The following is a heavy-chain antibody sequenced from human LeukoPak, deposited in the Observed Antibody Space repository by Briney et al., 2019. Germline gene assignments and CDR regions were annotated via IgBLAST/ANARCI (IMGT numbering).Heavy chain of an antibody. CDR1: GFTFSNYY. Sequence: PGGSLRLSXAASGFTFSNYYMSWVRQAPGKGLEWVAHINEDGSEKYYVDSVKGRFTISRDNAKNSLYLQMNSLRVEDTAVYYCARDKVTYWGRGTLVTVSS. J-gene: IGHJ4*02. CDR3: ARDKVTY. V-gene: IGHV3-7*01. CDR2: INEDGSEK.